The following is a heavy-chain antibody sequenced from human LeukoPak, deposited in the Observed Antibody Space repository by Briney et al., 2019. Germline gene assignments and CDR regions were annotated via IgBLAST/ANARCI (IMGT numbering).Heavy chain of an antibody. Sequence: GGSLRLSCAASGFTFSSYAMNWVRQAPGKGLEWVSYISSSSSAIYYADSVKGRFTMSRDNAKNSLYLQMNSLRAEDTAVYYCARLRYYGMDVWGQGTTVTVSS. CDR2: ISSSSSAI. J-gene: IGHJ6*02. CDR3: ARLRYYGMDV. V-gene: IGHV3-48*04. CDR1: GFTFSSYA.